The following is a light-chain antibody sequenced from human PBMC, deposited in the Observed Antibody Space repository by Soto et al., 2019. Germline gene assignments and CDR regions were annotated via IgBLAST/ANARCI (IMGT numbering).Light chain of an antibody. CDR1: SSNIGAGYD. CDR3: QSYDSSLSGV. V-gene: IGLV1-40*01. CDR2: GNS. J-gene: IGLJ1*01. Sequence: QAVVTQPPSVSGAPGQTVTISCTGSSSNIGAGYDVHWYQQLPGTAPKLLIYGNSNRPSGVPDRFSGSKSGTSASLAITGLQAEDEADYYCQSYDSSLSGVFGTGTKVTVL.